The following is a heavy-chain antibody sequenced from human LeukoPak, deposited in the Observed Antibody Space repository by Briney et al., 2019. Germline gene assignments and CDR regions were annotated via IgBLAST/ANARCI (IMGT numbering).Heavy chain of an antibody. CDR3: ARAPAGYCTSARCSTAEYFQH. V-gene: IGHV1-8*03. J-gene: IGHJ1*01. CDR2: MNPNNSNT. CDR1: GYTFTGYD. D-gene: IGHD2-2*01. Sequence: GASVKVSCKASGYTFTGYDINWVRQAAGQGLEWMGWMNPNNSNTGYARKFQGRVTITRDTSINTTYMELSSLISDDTAVYYCARAPAGYCTSARCSTAEYFQHWGQGTLVTVSS.